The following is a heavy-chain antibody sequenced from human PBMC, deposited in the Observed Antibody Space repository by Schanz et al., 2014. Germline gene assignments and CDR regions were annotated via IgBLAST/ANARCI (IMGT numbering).Heavy chain of an antibody. CDR2: INPSGGST. J-gene: IGHJ6*03. CDR1: GYTFTSYG. CDR3: ASGEARVTSSGVVIVPMNV. Sequence: QVQLVQSGAEVKKPGASVKVSCKASGYTFTSYGITWVRQAPGQGLEWMGIINPSGGSTSYAQKFQGRVTMTRDTSTSTVYMELSSLRSEDTAVFFCASGEARVTSSGVVIVPMNVWGKGTTVIVAS. D-gene: IGHD3-3*01. V-gene: IGHV1-46*01.